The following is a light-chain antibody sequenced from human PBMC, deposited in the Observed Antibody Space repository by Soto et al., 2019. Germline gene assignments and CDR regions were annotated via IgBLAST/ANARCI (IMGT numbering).Light chain of an antibody. V-gene: IGKV3-20*01. CDR1: HSVSSSY. Sequence: IVMTQSPGTLSVSPGERATLSCRSSHSVSSSYLAWYQQKPAHAPRLLIYGASSRATGIPDRFSGSGSGTDFTLTISRLEPADFEVYYCAQYGSSPRQFGQATTVDI. J-gene: IGKJ1*01. CDR3: AQYGSSPRQ. CDR2: GAS.